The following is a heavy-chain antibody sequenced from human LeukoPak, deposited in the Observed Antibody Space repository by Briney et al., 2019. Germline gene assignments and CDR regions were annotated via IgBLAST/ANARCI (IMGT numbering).Heavy chain of an antibody. CDR3: ARGAIAVAPYYFDY. D-gene: IGHD6-19*01. J-gene: IGHJ4*02. V-gene: IGHV7-4-1*02. CDR2: INTNTGNP. Sequence: ASVKVSCKASGYTFTSYAMNWVRQAPGQGLEWMGWINTNTGNPTYAQGFTGRFVFSLDTSVSTAYLQISSLKAEDTAVYYCARGAIAVAPYYFDYWGPGTLVTVSS. CDR1: GYTFTSYA.